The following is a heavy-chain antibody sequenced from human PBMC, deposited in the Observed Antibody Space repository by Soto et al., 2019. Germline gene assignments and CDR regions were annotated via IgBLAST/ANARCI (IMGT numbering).Heavy chain of an antibody. Sequence: EVQLVESGGGLVQSGGSRRLSCAASGFTFSNYWMHWVRQAPGKGLVWVSRIDSDGSMRNYADSVKGRFTISRDNAKNSLYLQMNSLRVEDTAVYYCIRELAHCGGDRLLYWGQGALVTVSS. D-gene: IGHD2-21*02. CDR3: IRELAHCGGDRLLY. J-gene: IGHJ4*02. CDR2: IDSDGSMR. CDR1: GFTFSNYW. V-gene: IGHV3-74*01.